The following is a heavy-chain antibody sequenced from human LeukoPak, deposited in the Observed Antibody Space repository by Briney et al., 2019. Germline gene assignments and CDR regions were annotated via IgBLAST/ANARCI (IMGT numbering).Heavy chain of an antibody. CDR1: GGSISSGCYY. CDR2: IYTSGST. J-gene: IGHJ4*02. D-gene: IGHD3-22*01. Sequence: PSQTLSPTCIVAGGSISSGCYYCSWIRQPAGKGLEWTGLIYTSGSTNYNPSLKSRVTISVDTSKNQFSLKLSSVTAADTAVYYCARGRGYYYDSSGHFDYWGQGTLVTVSS. CDR3: ARGRGYYYDSSGHFDY. V-gene: IGHV4-61*02.